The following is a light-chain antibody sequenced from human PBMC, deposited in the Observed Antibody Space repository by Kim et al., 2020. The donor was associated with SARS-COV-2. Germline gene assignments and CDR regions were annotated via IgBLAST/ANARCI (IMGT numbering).Light chain of an antibody. Sequence: AIRMTQSPSSLSVSAGERVTLTCRASQDIRSDLDWSQQKPGKAPKLLIYTTSSLERGVPSRFSGSGFGTDFTLTISSLQPEDFAPYYCVHGYSYPRTFGPGAQVDI. CDR3: VHGYSYPRT. CDR1: QDIRSD. V-gene: IGKV1-6*01. J-gene: IGKJ1*01. CDR2: TTS.